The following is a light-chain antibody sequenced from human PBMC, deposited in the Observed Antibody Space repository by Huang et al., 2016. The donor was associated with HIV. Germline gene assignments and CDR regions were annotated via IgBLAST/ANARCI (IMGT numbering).Light chain of an antibody. CDR2: KVS. J-gene: IGKJ4*01. V-gene: IGKV2-30*01. CDR3: MQGTHWPLT. CDR1: QSLVYSDANTY. Sequence: DVVMTQSPLSLPVTLGQPASISCRSSQSLVYSDANTYLNWFQQRPGQSPRRLIYKVSNRDSGVPDRVSGRGSGTDFTLKISRVEAEDVGVYYCMQGTHWPLTFGGGTKVEIK.